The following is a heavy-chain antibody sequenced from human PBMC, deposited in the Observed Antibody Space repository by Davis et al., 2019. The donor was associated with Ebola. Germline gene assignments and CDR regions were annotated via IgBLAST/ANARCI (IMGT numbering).Heavy chain of an antibody. CDR2: YRNKDNGYAT. J-gene: IGHJ5*02. CDR1: GFTFSDHN. V-gene: IGHV3-72*01. D-gene: IGHD1-26*01. CDR3: ARGKIGEAATGWFDR. Sequence: GESLKISCAASGFTFSDHNMDWVRQAPGKGLEGVGRYRNKDNGYATKYAASVKDRFTISRDDSKNSLYLQMNSLKTEDTAIYYCARGKIGEAATGWFDRSGQGTLVSVSS.